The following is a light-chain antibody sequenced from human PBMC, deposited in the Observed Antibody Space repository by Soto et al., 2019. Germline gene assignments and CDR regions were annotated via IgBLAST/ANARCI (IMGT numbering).Light chain of an antibody. Sequence: DIQMTQSPSSLSASVGDRVTITCRASQGISNYLAWYQQKPGKVPKLLIYAASTLQSGVPSRFIGSGSGTDFPLTISRLQPEDVATYYCQKYNSAPWTFGQGTKVEIK. CDR2: AAS. CDR3: QKYNSAPWT. CDR1: QGISNY. J-gene: IGKJ1*01. V-gene: IGKV1-27*01.